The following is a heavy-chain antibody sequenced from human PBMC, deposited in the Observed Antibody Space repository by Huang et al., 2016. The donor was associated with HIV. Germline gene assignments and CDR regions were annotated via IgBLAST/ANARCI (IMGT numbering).Heavy chain of an antibody. D-gene: IGHD3-10*01. CDR1: GYTFFTYS. V-gene: IGHV1-18*01. Sequence: QVQLVQSGPEMKKTGASVNVSCKASGYTFFTYSISWVRQAPGQGLEWMGWVITYNGHTNYAQKVQGRLTLTTDVSTSSAYMELKNLRSDDTAVYYCARFRGPQVTLNWLDPWGQGTLVTVSS. J-gene: IGHJ5*02. CDR3: ARFRGPQVTLNWLDP. CDR2: VITYNGHT.